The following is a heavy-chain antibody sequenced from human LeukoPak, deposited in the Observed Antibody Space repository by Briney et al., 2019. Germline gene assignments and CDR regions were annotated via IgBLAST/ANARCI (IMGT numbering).Heavy chain of an antibody. CDR3: ATYRIQLWLGFSY. Sequence: ASVKVSCKASGGTFSSYAISWVRQAPGQGLEWMGGIIPIFGTANYAQKFQGRVTITADKSTSTAYMELSSLRSEDTAVYYCATYRIQLWLGFSYWGQGTLVTVSS. CDR1: GGTFSSYA. V-gene: IGHV1-69*06. D-gene: IGHD5-18*01. CDR2: IIPIFGTA. J-gene: IGHJ4*02.